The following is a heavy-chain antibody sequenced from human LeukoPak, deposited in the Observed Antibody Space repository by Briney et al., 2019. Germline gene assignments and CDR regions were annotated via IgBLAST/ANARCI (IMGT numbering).Heavy chain of an antibody. CDR3: ARPGDGYNLGY. J-gene: IGHJ4*02. V-gene: IGHV4-39*01. CDR1: GGSISSSSYY. CDR2: LYYSRNT. Sequence: PSETLSLTCTVSGGSISSSSYYWGWIRQPPGKGLEWIGTLYYSRNTYYNPSLKSRVTISVDTSKNQFSLKLTYVTAADTAVYYCARPGDGYNLGYWGQGTLVTVSS. D-gene: IGHD5-24*01.